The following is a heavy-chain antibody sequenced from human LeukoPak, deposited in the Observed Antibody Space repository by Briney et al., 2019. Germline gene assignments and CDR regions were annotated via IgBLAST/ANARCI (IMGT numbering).Heavy chain of an antibody. CDR3: AKDFLPSSSWTSYYYYMDV. V-gene: IGHV3-43D*03. CDR1: GFTFDDYA. CDR2: ISWDGGST. D-gene: IGHD6-13*01. J-gene: IGHJ6*03. Sequence: GGSLRLSCAASGFTFDDYAMHWVRQAPGKGLEWVSLISWDGGSTYYADSVKGRFTISRDNSKNSLYLQMNSLRAEDTALYYCAKDFLPSSSWTSYYYYMDVWGKGTTVTVSS.